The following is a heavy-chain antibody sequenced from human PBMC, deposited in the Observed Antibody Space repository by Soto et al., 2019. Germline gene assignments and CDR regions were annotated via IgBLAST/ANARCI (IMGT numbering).Heavy chain of an antibody. D-gene: IGHD2-2*01. J-gene: IGHJ5*02. V-gene: IGHV3-11*01. CDR1: GFTFSDYY. CDR3: ARVLDCSSTSCYRKFDP. CDR2: ISSSGSTI. Sequence: QVQLVESGGGLVKPGGSLRLSCAASGFTFSDYYMSWIRQAPGKGLEWVSYISSSGSTIYYADSVKGRFTISRDNAKKSLYLQMNSLRAEDTAVYYCARVLDCSSTSCYRKFDPWGQGTLVTVSS.